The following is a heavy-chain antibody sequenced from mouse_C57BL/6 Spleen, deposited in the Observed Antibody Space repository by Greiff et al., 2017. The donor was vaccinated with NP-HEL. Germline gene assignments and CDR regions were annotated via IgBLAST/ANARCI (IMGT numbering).Heavy chain of an antibody. CDR1: GYTFTDYN. D-gene: IGHD1-1*01. J-gene: IGHJ4*01. CDR2: INPNNGGT. CDR3: ASSYYYGRSDGAMDY. V-gene: IGHV1-22*01. Sequence: EVQLQQSGPELVKPGASVKMSCKASGYTFTDYNMHWVKQSHGKSLEWIGYINPNNGGTSYNQKFKGKATLTVNKSSSTAYMELRSLTSEDSAIYYCASSYYYGRSDGAMDYWGQGTAVTVSS.